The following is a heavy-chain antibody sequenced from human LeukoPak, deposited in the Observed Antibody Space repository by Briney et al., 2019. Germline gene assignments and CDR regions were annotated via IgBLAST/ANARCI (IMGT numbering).Heavy chain of an antibody. J-gene: IGHJ6*04. CDR2: ISWDGGST. V-gene: IGHV3-43*01. D-gene: IGHD3-10*02. Sequence: GGSLRLSCAASGFTFDDYTMHWVRQAPGKGLEWVSLISWDGGSTCYADSVKGRFTISRDNAKNSLYLQMNSLRAEDTAVYYCAELGITMIGGVRGKGTTVTISS. CDR1: GFTFDDYT. CDR3: AELGITMIGGV.